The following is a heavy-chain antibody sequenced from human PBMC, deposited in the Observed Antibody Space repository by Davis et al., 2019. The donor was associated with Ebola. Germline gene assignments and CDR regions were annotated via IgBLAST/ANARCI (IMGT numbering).Heavy chain of an antibody. V-gene: IGHV3-33*08. Sequence: GESLKISCAASGFTFSSYAMHWVRQAPGKGLEWVAVIWYDGSNKYYADSVKGRFTISRDNSKNTLYLQMNSLRAEDTAVYYCARDCSSTSCYYGMDVWGQGTTVTVSS. J-gene: IGHJ6*02. CDR1: GFTFSSYA. CDR3: ARDCSSTSCYYGMDV. CDR2: IWYDGSNK. D-gene: IGHD2-2*01.